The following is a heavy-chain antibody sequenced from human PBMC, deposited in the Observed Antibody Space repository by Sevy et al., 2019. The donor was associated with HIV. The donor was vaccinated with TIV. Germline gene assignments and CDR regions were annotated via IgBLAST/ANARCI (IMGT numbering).Heavy chain of an antibody. Sequence: GGSLRLSCAASGFTFDDYTMHWVRQAPGKGLEWVSLISWDGGSTYYADSVKGRFTISRDNSKNSLYLQMNSLRTEDTDLYYWAKDTRYCSGGSCYLEVGSFDIWGQGTMVT. D-gene: IGHD2-15*01. CDR1: GFTFDDYT. CDR3: AKDTRYCSGGSCYLEVGSFDI. CDR2: ISWDGGST. J-gene: IGHJ3*02. V-gene: IGHV3-43*01.